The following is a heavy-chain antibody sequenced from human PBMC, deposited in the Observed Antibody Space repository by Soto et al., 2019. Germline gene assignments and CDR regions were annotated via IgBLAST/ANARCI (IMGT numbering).Heavy chain of an antibody. CDR1: GFTFEDYA. D-gene: IGHD4-17*01. CDR2: ISWNSGNL. J-gene: IGHJ4*02. CDR3: AKGASTTVFAFNDY. Sequence: EVQLVELGGGLVQPGRSLGLSCEASGFTFEDYAMHWVRQGPGKGLEWVSSISWNSGNLGYADSVKGRFTISRDNAKNSLYLQMNSLRGEDTALYYCAKGASTTVFAFNDYWGQGTLVTVSS. V-gene: IGHV3-9*01.